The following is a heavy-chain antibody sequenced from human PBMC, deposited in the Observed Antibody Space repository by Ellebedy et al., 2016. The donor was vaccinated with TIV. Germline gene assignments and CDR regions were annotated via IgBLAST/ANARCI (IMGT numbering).Heavy chain of an antibody. D-gene: IGHD2-2*01. CDR1: GFTFSSYG. CDR3: ARDGRRYCSSTSCSDAFDI. V-gene: IGHV3-33*01. J-gene: IGHJ3*02. Sequence: PGGSLRLSCAASGFTFSSYGMHWVRQAPGKGLEWVAVIWYDGSNKYYADSVKGRFTISRDNSKNTLYLQMNSLRAEDTAVYYCARDGRRYCSSTSCSDAFDIWGQGTMVTVSS. CDR2: IWYDGSNK.